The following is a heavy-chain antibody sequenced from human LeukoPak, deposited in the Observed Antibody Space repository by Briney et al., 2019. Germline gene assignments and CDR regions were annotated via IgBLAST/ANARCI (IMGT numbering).Heavy chain of an antibody. CDR3: ARGMNYDSSGYYYRVYFDY. CDR2: IKQDGSEK. CDR1: GFTFSSYW. J-gene: IGHJ4*02. Sequence: PGGSLRLSCAASGFTFSSYWMSWVRQAPGKGLEWVANIKQDGSEKYYVDSVKGRFTISRDNAKNSLYLQMNSPRAEDTAVYYCARGMNYDSSGYYYRVYFDYWGQGTLVTVSS. V-gene: IGHV3-7*01. D-gene: IGHD3-22*01.